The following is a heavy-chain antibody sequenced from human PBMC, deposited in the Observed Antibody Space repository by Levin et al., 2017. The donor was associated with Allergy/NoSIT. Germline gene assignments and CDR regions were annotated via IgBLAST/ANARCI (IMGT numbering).Heavy chain of an antibody. CDR3: ARVRTMVRGVALGYFDY. CDR2: ISYDGSNK. V-gene: IGHV3-30*04. J-gene: IGHJ4*02. D-gene: IGHD3-10*01. CDR1: GFTFSSYA. Sequence: GGSLRLSCAASGFTFSSYAMHWVRQAPGKGLEWVAVISYDGSNKYYADSVKGRFTISRDNSKNTLYLQMNSLRAEDTAVYYCARVRTMVRGVALGYFDYWGQGTLVTVSS.